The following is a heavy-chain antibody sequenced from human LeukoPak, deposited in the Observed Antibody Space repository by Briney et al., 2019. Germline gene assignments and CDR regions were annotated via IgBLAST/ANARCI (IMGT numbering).Heavy chain of an antibody. CDR3: ELIVDDNRLDY. Sequence: GGSLRLSCAASGITFSSYAMSWVRQAPGKGLEWVSAISGSGGSTYYADSVKGWFTISRDNSKNTLYLQMNSLRAEDTAVYYCELIVDDNRLDYWGQGTLVTVSS. CDR2: ISGSGGST. J-gene: IGHJ4*02. CDR1: GITFSSYA. D-gene: IGHD1-14*01. V-gene: IGHV3-23*01.